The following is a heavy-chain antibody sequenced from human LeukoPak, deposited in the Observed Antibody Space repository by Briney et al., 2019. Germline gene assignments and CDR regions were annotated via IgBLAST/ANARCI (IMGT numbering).Heavy chain of an antibody. D-gene: IGHD2-15*01. V-gene: IGHV3-11*01. Sequence: GGSLRLSCAASGFTFSDYNMRWIRQAPGKGLEWVSSISRSGSTKYYADSVKGRFTISRANAKNSLFLQMNSLRAEDTAVYYCARVLRYCSGGNCYSGGLGYMDVWGKGTTVTISS. CDR2: ISRSGSTK. CDR1: GFTFSDYN. J-gene: IGHJ6*03. CDR3: ARVLRYCSGGNCYSGGLGYMDV.